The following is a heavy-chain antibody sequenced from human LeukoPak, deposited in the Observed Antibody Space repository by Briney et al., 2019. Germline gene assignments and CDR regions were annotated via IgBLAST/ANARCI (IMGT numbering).Heavy chain of an antibody. Sequence: SETLSLTCTVSGGSISSSSYYWGWIRQPPGKGLEWFGSIYYSGSTYYNPSLKSRVTISVDTSKNQFSLKLSSVTAADTAVYYCARYRPLYGSGSYYKTYYFDYWGQGTLVTVSS. J-gene: IGHJ4*02. V-gene: IGHV4-39*01. CDR3: ARYRPLYGSGSYYKTYYFDY. CDR1: GGSISSSSYY. D-gene: IGHD3-10*01. CDR2: IYYSGST.